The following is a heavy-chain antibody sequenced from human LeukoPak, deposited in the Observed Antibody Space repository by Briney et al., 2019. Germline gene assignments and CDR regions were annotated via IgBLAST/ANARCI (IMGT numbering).Heavy chain of an antibody. D-gene: IGHD6-13*01. CDR2: ISYDGSNK. V-gene: IGHV3-30-3*02. CDR3: AKLQYSSNWYHHYGLDV. Sequence: GRSLRLSCAASGFTFSSYAMHWVRQAPGKGLEWVAVISYDGSNKYYADSVKGRFTISRDNSKNTLYLQMNSLRAEDTAVYYCAKLQYSSNWYHHYGLDVWGQGSTVTVSS. CDR1: GFTFSSYA. J-gene: IGHJ6*02.